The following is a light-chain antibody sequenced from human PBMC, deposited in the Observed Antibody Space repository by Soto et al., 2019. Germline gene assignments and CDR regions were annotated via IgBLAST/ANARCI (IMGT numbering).Light chain of an antibody. CDR1: QSVSSN. CDR2: GAS. V-gene: IGKV3-15*01. CDR3: QQYNNWPQT. J-gene: IGKJ1*01. Sequence: EVVMTQSPATLSVSPGKRATLSCRASQSVSSNLAWYQQKPGQAPRLLIYGASTRATGIPARFSGSGSGTEFTLTISSLQSEDFAVYYCQQYNNWPQTFGQGTKGEIK.